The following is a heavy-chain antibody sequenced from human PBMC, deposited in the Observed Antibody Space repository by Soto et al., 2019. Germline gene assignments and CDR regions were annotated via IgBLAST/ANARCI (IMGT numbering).Heavy chain of an antibody. J-gene: IGHJ5*02. D-gene: IGHD5-12*01. CDR3: AKGDNLGPKTGYAFDP. CDR1: GDSVSSNTAS. Sequence: QVQLQQSGPGLVKPSQTLSLTCAISGDSVSSNTASWNWIRQSPSRGLEWLGRTYFRSKWYNDYAVSVKSRIIITPDTSNNQFSLQLNSVTPEDTAVYFCAKGDNLGPKTGYAFDPWGQGIMVTVSS. CDR2: TYFRSKWYN. V-gene: IGHV6-1*01.